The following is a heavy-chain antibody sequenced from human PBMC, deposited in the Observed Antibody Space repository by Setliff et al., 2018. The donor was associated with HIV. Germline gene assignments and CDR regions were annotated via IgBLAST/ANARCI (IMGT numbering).Heavy chain of an antibody. CDR1: GGSISSSSYY. D-gene: IGHD3-10*01. V-gene: IGHV4-39*07. Sequence: SETLSLTCTVSGGSISSSSYYWGWIRQPPGKGLEWIGEINHSGSTNYNPSLKSRVTISVDTSRNQFSLKLSSVTAADTAVYYCARGVRGVIIDWYYFDYWGQGTLVTV. CDR2: INHSGST. CDR3: ARGVRGVIIDWYYFDY. J-gene: IGHJ4*02.